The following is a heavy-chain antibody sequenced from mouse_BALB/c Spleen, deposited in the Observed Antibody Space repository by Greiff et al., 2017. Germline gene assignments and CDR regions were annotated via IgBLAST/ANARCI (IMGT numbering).Heavy chain of an antibody. D-gene: IGHD2-2*01. V-gene: IGHV3-2*02. J-gene: IGHJ2*01. CDR1: GYSITSDYA. CDR2: ISYSGST. Sequence: EVKLMESGPGLVKPSQSLSLTCTVTGYSITSDYAWNWIRQFPGNKLEWMGYISYSGSTSYNPSLKSRISITRDTSKNQFFLQLNSVTTEDTATYYCARRGIYYGYENWGQGTTLTVSS. CDR3: ARRGIYYGYEN.